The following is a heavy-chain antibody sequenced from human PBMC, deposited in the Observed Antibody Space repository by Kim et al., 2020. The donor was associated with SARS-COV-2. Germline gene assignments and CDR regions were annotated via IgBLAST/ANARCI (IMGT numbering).Heavy chain of an antibody. CDR2: ESDT. D-gene: IGHD3-10*01. J-gene: IGHJ4*02. Sequence: ESDTVYSPSFQGQVTISADKSISPAYLQWSSLKVSDTAVYYCMTGEYFFDYWGQGTLVTVSS. V-gene: IGHV5-51*01. CDR3: MTGEYFFDY.